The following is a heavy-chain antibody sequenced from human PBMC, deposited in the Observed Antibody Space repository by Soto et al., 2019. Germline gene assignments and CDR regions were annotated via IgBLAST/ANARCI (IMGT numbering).Heavy chain of an antibody. CDR1: GGSISSYY. V-gene: IGHV4-59*01. CDR3: ARGGEWGLSYYYGMDV. Sequence: PSETLSLTCTVSGGSISSYYWSWIRQPPGKGLEWIGYIYYSGSTNYNPSLKSRVTISVDTSKNQFSLKLSSVTAADTAVYYCARGGEWGLSYYYGMDVWGQGTTVTVSS. D-gene: IGHD1-26*01. CDR2: IYYSGST. J-gene: IGHJ6*02.